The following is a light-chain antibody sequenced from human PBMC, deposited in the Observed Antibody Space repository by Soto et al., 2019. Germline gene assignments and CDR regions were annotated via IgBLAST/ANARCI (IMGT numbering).Light chain of an antibody. CDR1: QSLVSSDGNTC. CDR3: MQGTHWPQALTGSLT. J-gene: IGKJ4*01. CDR2: KVS. Sequence: DVVMTQSPLSLPVTLGQPASISCRSSQSLVSSDGNTCLNWVQQRPGQCPRRLIYKVSKRDSGVPDRFSCSGASTDLTQEISRVEAEDVGVYYCMQGTHWPQALTGSLTFDGGTKVEIK. V-gene: IGKV2-30*01.